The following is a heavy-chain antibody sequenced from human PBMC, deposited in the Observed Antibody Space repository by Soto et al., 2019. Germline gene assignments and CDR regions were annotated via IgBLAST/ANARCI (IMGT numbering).Heavy chain of an antibody. D-gene: IGHD6-13*01. J-gene: IGHJ6*02. CDR2: IYSGGST. CDR3: ASSSSWYYYGMDV. CDR1: GFTVSSNY. Sequence: TGGSLRLSCAASGFTVSSNYMSWVRQAPGKGLEWVSVIYSGGSTYYADSVKGRFTISRDNSKNTLYLQMNSLRAEDTAVYYCASSSSWYYYGMDVWGQGTTVTVSS. V-gene: IGHV3-53*01.